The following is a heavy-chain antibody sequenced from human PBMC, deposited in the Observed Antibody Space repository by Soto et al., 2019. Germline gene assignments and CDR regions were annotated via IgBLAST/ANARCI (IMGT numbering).Heavy chain of an antibody. CDR3: AHSAELRFLEWLSWDV. J-gene: IGHJ6*02. CDR2: SYWNEDK. V-gene: IGHV2-5*01. CDR1: GFSLSTSGLG. Sequence: SGPTLANPTQTLTLTCTFSGFSLSTSGLGVGWIRQPPGKALEWLALSYWNEDKRYSPSLRSRLTISNDTSKNQVVLTMTSMDPVDTATYYCAHSAELRFLEWLSWDVWGQGTTVTVAS. D-gene: IGHD3-3*01.